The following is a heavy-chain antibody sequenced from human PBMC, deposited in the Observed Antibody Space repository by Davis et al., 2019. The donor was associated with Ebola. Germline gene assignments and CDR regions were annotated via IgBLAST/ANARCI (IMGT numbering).Heavy chain of an antibody. Sequence: PSETLPLTCAISGDSVSSGGWNWIRQSPSRGLEWLGRTYYNSKWYSDYATSVRGRITINADTSGNKFYLQLNSVTPDDTAVYYCASGWLRGRFDPWGQGTLVTVSS. CDR3: ASGWLRGRFDP. CDR1: GDSVSSGG. J-gene: IGHJ5*02. CDR2: TYYNSKWYS. D-gene: IGHD6-19*01. V-gene: IGHV6-1*01.